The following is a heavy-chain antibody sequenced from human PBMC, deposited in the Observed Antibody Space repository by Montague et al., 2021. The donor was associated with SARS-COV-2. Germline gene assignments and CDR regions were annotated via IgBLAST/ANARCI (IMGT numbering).Heavy chain of an antibody. V-gene: IGHV4-59*12. Sequence: SETLSLTCTVSGGSFSSYYWSWIRQPPGKGLEWIGYINYSGSTNYNPSLKSRVTISVDTSKNQFSLKLSSVTAADTAVYYCARGVSYYDFWGGYDYGMDVWGQGTLVTVSS. CDR1: GGSFSSYY. CDR3: ARGVSYYDFWGGYDYGMDV. J-gene: IGHJ6*02. D-gene: IGHD3-3*01. CDR2: INYSGST.